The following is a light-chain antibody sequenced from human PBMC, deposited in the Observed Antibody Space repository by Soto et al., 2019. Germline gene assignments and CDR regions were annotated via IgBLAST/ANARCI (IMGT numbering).Light chain of an antibody. CDR3: QQSYSMHALT. V-gene: IGKV1-39*01. J-gene: IGKJ4*01. CDR2: DVS. CDR1: QTMSTY. Sequence: DIQMTQSPSSLSASVGDRVTSPSRAIQTMSTYLLWYQHKPGRPPRLLIIDVSTFQSEVHEGFRGSGSEPEITLTITYLPPEDFATYYCQQSYSMHALTFGGRTKVETK.